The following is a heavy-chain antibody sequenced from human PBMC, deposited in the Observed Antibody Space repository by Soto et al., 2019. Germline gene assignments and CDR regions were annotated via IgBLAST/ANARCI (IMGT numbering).Heavy chain of an antibody. CDR3: ARVGGYSGYEDFDP. D-gene: IGHD5-12*01. Sequence: PSETLSLTCAVYGGSFSGYYWSWIRQPPGKGLEWIGEINHSGSTNYNPSLKSRVTISVDTSKNQFSLKLSSVTAADTAVYYCARVGGYSGYEDFDPWGQGTLVTVSS. CDR2: INHSGST. V-gene: IGHV4-34*01. J-gene: IGHJ5*02. CDR1: GGSFSGYY.